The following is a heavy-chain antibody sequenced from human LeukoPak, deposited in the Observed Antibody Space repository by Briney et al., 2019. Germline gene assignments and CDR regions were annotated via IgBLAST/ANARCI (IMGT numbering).Heavy chain of an antibody. D-gene: IGHD1-7*01. CDR2: INRDGSIT. Sequence: GGSLRLSCVGSGFTFSSNWMHWVRQVPGKGLVWVSRINRDGSITSYADCVKGRFTISRDNAKNTVYLQMNSQRVEDTALYYCVRSVTGTNDYWGQGTLVTVSS. J-gene: IGHJ4*02. CDR1: GFTFSSNW. CDR3: VRSVTGTNDY. V-gene: IGHV3-74*01.